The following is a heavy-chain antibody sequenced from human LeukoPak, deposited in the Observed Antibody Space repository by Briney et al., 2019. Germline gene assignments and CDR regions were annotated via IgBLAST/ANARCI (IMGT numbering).Heavy chain of an antibody. J-gene: IGHJ4*02. Sequence: ASVTLSCKTSGYPFTSFGIAWLRQAHGQGLERLGWSSPYNGKTEYSQKLQDRVTMTTDPSTSTAYMEMRSLRSDDTAVFYCARDPDKFNGRYSYFDYWGQGTLVTVSS. CDR2: SSPYNGKT. CDR3: ARDPDKFNGRYSYFDY. V-gene: IGHV1-18*01. D-gene: IGHD5-18*01. CDR1: GYPFTSFG.